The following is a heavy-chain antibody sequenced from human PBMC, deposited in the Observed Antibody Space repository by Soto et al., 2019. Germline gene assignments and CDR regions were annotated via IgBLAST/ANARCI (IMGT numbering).Heavy chain of an antibody. D-gene: IGHD6-19*01. J-gene: IGHJ5*02. Sequence: PGGSLRLSCAASGFTFSSYAMHWVRQAPGKGLEWVAVISYDGSNKYYADSVKGRFTISRDNSKNTLYLQMNSLRAEDTAVYYCARCPGYSSGCHDDWFDPWGQGTLVTVSS. V-gene: IGHV3-30-3*01. CDR1: GFTFSSYA. CDR3: ARCPGYSSGCHDDWFDP. CDR2: ISYDGSNK.